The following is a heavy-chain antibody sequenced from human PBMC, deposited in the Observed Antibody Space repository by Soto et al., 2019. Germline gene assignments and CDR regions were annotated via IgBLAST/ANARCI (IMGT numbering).Heavy chain of an antibody. Sequence: QVQLVESGGGVVQPGRSLRLSCAASGFTFSSYGMHWVRQAPGKGLEWVAVIWYDGSNKYYADSVKGRFTISRDNSKNTLYLQMNSLRAEDTAVYYGARVVLGGGDWEWYFDLWGRGTLVTVSS. J-gene: IGHJ2*01. D-gene: IGHD2-21*02. V-gene: IGHV3-33*01. CDR3: ARVVLGGGDWEWYFDL. CDR2: IWYDGSNK. CDR1: GFTFSSYG.